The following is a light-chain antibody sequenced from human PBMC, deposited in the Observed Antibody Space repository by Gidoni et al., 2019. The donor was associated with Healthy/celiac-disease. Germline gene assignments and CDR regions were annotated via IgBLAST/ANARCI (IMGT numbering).Light chain of an antibody. Sequence: VLPQSPGTLSLSPGERATLSCRANQSVSSSYLSWYQQKPGPAPRLLIYDASSRATGIPDRFSGRGSGTDFTLTISRLEQEDVAVYYCQQYDSSPPWTFXQXTKVEIK. CDR2: DAS. V-gene: IGKV3-20*01. CDR1: QSVSSSY. CDR3: QQYDSSPPWT. J-gene: IGKJ1*01.